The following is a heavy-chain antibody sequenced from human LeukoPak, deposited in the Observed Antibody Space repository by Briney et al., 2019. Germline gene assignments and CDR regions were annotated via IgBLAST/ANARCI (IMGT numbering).Heavy chain of an antibody. D-gene: IGHD3-10*01. CDR2: IKQDGSEK. V-gene: IGHV3-7*01. Sequence: GGSLRLSCAASGFIFSSYWMSWVRQAPGKGLEWVANIKQDGSEKYYVDSVKGRFTISRDNAKNSLYLQMNSLRAEGTAVYYCARESGTMVRGVTYDAFDIWGQGTMVAVSS. CDR3: ARESGTMVRGVTYDAFDI. CDR1: GFIFSSYW. J-gene: IGHJ3*02.